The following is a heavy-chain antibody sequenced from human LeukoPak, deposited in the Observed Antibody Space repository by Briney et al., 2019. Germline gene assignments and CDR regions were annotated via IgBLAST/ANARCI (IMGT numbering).Heavy chain of an antibody. V-gene: IGHV3-30*01. Sequence: GGSLRLSCAPSGFTFSSYAMHWVRQAPGKGLEWVAVISYDVSNKYYADSVKGRFTISRDNSKNTLYLQMNSLRAEDTAVYYCARDGGTYYDFWSGYLAQNWFDPWGQGTLVTVSS. CDR2: ISYDVSNK. CDR1: GFTFSSYA. D-gene: IGHD3-3*01. CDR3: ARDGGTYYDFWSGYLAQNWFDP. J-gene: IGHJ5*02.